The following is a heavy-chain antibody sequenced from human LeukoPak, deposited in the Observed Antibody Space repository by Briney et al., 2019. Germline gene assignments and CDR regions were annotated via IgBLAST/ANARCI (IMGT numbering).Heavy chain of an antibody. V-gene: IGHV3-30*18. CDR3: AKGCRSGSICFLIDY. CDR2: ISFDGSDK. J-gene: IGHJ4*02. Sequence: GGSLRLSCAASGFSFSSHGMHWVRQAPGKGLEWVAVISFDGSDKYYADSVKGRFTISRDNSKNTLYVQMNSLRAVDTAVYYCAKGCRSGSICFLIDYWGQGTLVTVSS. CDR1: GFSFSSHG. D-gene: IGHD2-15*01.